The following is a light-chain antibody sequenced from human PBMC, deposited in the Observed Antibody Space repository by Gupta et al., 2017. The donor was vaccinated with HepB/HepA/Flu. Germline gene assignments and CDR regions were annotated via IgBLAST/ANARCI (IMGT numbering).Light chain of an antibody. J-gene: IGLJ3*02. CDR3: QSADSSGTYQV. Sequence: SYELTQPPSVSVSPGQTARITCSGDALPKQDASWYQQKPGPAPVLVIYEDSERPSGIPERFSGASSGTTVTVTISGVQAEDEADYYCQSADSSGTYQVFGGGTKLTVL. CDR1: ALPKQD. V-gene: IGLV3-25*03. CDR2: EDS.